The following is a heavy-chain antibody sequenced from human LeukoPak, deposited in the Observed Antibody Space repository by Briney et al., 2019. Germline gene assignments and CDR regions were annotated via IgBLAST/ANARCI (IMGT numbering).Heavy chain of an antibody. Sequence: GGSLRLSCAASGFTFSSYSMNWVRQAPGKGLEWVANIKQDGSEKYYVDSVKGRFTISRDNAKNSLYLQMNSLRAEDTAVYYCARISQYCSGGSCGSGEFDYWGQGTLVTVSS. CDR3: ARISQYCSGGSCGSGEFDY. CDR2: IKQDGSEK. D-gene: IGHD2-15*01. V-gene: IGHV3-7*01. J-gene: IGHJ4*02. CDR1: GFTFSSYS.